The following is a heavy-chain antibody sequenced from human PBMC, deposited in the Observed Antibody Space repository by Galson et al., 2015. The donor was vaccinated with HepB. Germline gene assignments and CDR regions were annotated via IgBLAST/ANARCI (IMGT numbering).Heavy chain of an antibody. CDR1: GFTFSDYY. V-gene: IGHV3-11*01. D-gene: IGHD3-22*01. CDR2: ISNSGRTI. CDR3: AGQYFYESSGYLEGGY. Sequence: SLRLSCAASGFTFSDYYMSWIRQAPGKGLEWVSYISNSGRTIYYADSVKGRFTISRDNAKNSLNLQMSSLRPEDTAVYFCAGQYFYESSGYLEGGYWGQGTLVTVSS. J-gene: IGHJ4*02.